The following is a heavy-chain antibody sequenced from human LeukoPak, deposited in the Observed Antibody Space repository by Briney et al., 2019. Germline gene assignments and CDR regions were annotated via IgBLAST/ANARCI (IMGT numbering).Heavy chain of an antibody. V-gene: IGHV3-23*01. CDR1: GFTFSSYA. D-gene: IGHD3-9*01. CDR3: ATGGWLLSY. Sequence: GGSLRLSCAASGFTFSSYAMSWVRQAPGKGLEWVSAISGSGGSTYYADSVKGRFTISRDNAKNSLYLQMNNLRAEDTAVYYCATGGWLLSYWGQGSLVTVSS. J-gene: IGHJ4*02. CDR2: ISGSGGST.